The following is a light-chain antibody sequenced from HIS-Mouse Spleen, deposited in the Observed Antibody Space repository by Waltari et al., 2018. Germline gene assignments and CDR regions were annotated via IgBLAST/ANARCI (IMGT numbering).Light chain of an antibody. CDR2: EDS. CDR3: YSTDSSGNHRV. CDR1: AVPKKY. Sequence: SYELTQPPSVSVSPGQTARITCPGDAVPKKYAYLYQKKSVQAPVLVIYEDSKRPSGIPERFSGSSSGTMATLTISGAQVEDEADYYCYSTDSSGNHRVFGGGTKLTVL. J-gene: IGLJ2*01. V-gene: IGLV3-10*01.